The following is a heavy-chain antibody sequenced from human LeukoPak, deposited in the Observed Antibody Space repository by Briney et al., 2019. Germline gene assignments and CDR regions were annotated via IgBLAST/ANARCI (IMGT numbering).Heavy chain of an antibody. V-gene: IGHV1-69*13. D-gene: IGHD3-22*01. Sequence: SVKISCTASGGTFSSYAISWVRQAPGQGLEWMGGIIPIFGTANYAQKFQGRVTITADESTSTAYMELSSLRSEDTAVYYCARGVRNHYYDSSGYYYFDYWGQGTLVTVSS. CDR1: GGTFSSYA. CDR2: IIPIFGTA. J-gene: IGHJ4*02. CDR3: ARGVRNHYYDSSGYYYFDY.